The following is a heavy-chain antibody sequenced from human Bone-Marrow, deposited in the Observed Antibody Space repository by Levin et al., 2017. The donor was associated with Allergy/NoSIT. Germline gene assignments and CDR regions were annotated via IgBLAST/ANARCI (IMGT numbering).Heavy chain of an antibody. V-gene: IGHV3-23*01. CDR3: AKSRRASITYFDS. Sequence: GESLKISCTDSGITFSNYAMGWVRQAPGKGLEWVSGLTGSGGSTHYADSVKGRFIMSRDNSNNTLYLQMNSLRAEDTALYYCAKSRRASITYFDSWGQGTLVTVSS. CDR2: LTGSGGST. CDR1: GITFSNYA. D-gene: IGHD5-24*01. J-gene: IGHJ4*02.